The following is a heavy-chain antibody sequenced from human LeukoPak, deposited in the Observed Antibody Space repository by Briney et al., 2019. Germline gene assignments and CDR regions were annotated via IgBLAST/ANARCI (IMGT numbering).Heavy chain of an antibody. V-gene: IGHV4-61*02. CDR1: GGSISGGSYY. Sequence: KPSETLSLTCTVSGGSISGGSYYWSWIRQPAGKGLEWIGRIYTSGSTNYSPSLKSRVTISVDTSKNQFSLKVTSVTAADTAVYYCASVGYSGSYYTPPDYWGQGTLVTVSS. J-gene: IGHJ4*02. CDR2: IYTSGST. D-gene: IGHD1-26*01. CDR3: ASVGYSGSYYTPPDY.